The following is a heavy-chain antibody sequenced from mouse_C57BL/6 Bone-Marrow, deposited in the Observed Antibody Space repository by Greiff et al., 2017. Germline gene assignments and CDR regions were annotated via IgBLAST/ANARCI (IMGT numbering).Heavy chain of an antibody. Sequence: EVMLVESGPGLAKPSQTLSLTCSVTGYSITSDYWNWIRKFPGNKLEYMGYISYSGSTYYNPSLKSRISITRDTSKIQYYLQLNSVTTEDTATYYWARDYYGSLLYFDVWGTGTTVTVSS. J-gene: IGHJ1*03. D-gene: IGHD1-1*01. V-gene: IGHV3-8*01. CDR3: ARDYYGSLLYFDV. CDR2: ISYSGST. CDR1: GYSITSDY.